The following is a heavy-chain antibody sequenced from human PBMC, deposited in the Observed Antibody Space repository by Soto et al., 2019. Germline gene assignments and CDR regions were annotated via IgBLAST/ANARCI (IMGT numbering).Heavy chain of an antibody. J-gene: IGHJ6*04. D-gene: IGHD2-2*01. Sequence: SETLSLTCTVSGGSISSCGYYWSWIRQHPGKGLEWIGYIYYSGSTYYNPSLKSRVTISVDTSKNQFSLKLSSVTAADTAVYYCARAPTTTIVVVPAAPLDVWGKGTTVTVSS. CDR3: ARAPTTTIVVVPAAPLDV. CDR2: IYYSGST. CDR1: GGSISSCGYY. V-gene: IGHV4-31*03.